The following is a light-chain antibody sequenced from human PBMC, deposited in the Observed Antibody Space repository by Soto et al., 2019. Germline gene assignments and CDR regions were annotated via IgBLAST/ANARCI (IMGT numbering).Light chain of an antibody. V-gene: IGKV1-5*03. CDR1: QSISSW. J-gene: IGKJ4*01. CDR2: KAS. CDR3: QLYNSYPLT. Sequence: DIQMTQSPSTLSASVGDRVTITCRASQSISSWLAWYQQKPGKAPNLLIYKASTLESGVPSRFSGSGSGTEFTLTISSLQHDDFATYYCQLYNSYPLTFGGGTKVEIK.